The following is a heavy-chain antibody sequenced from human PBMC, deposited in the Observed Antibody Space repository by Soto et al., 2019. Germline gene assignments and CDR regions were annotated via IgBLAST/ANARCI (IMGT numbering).Heavy chain of an antibody. J-gene: IGHJ5*02. D-gene: IGHD2-21*01. CDR3: ARERGDSHWIDP. V-gene: IGHV4-61*08. CDR2: VENSGST. Sequence: PSETLSLTCSVSGGTVNSGDYFWSWIRQPPGKGLEWIGNVENSGSTKYNPSLKSRVTISVDTSKNQFSLELSSVTGADTAVYYCARERGDSHWIDPWGQGTLVTVSS. CDR1: GGTVNSGDYF.